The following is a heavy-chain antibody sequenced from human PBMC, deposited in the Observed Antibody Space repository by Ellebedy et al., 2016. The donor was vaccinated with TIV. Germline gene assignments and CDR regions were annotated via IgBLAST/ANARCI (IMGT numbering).Heavy chain of an antibody. J-gene: IGHJ6*02. CDR2: IYYSGST. Sequence: LRLXXTVSGGSISSGDYYWSWIRQPPGKGLEWIGYIYYSGSTYYNPSLKSRVTISVDTSKNQFSLKLSSVTAADTAVYYCAREYISSLGYYYYGMDVWGQGTTVTVSS. CDR1: GGSISSGDYY. D-gene: IGHD6-6*01. CDR3: AREYISSLGYYYYGMDV. V-gene: IGHV4-30-4*01.